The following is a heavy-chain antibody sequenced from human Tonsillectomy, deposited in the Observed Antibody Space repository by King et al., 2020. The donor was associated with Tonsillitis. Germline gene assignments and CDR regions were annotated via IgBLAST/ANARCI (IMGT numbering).Heavy chain of an antibody. D-gene: IGHD4-17*01. Sequence: VQLVESGGGLVQPGGSLLLSCAPSGFTFSSYNMNWVRQAPGKGLEWVSYISSSRSTIYYADSVKGRFTISRDTAKNALYLQMNSLRDEDTAVYYCARDRDYGDYSDAFDIWGQGTMVTVSP. CDR1: GFTFSSYN. V-gene: IGHV3-48*02. CDR3: ARDRDYGDYSDAFDI. CDR2: ISSSRSTI. J-gene: IGHJ3*02.